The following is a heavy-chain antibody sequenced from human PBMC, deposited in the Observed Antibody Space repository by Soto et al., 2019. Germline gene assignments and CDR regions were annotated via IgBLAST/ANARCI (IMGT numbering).Heavy chain of an antibody. V-gene: IGHV4-39*01. CDR1: GGSISSSSYS. J-gene: IGHJ4*02. CDR2: IYYSVST. CDR3: ARRTPRYSSSSLFDY. Sequence: PSETLSLTCTVSGGSISSSSYSWGWIRQPPGKGLEWIGSIYYSVSTYYNPSLKSRVTISVDTSKNQFSLKLSSVTAADTAVYYCARRTPRYSSSSLFDYWAQGTLVTVSS. D-gene: IGHD6-6*01.